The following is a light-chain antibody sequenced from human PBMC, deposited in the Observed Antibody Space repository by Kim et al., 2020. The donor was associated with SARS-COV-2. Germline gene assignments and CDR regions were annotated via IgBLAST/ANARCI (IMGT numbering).Light chain of an antibody. J-gene: IGKJ5*01. CDR2: NAS. Sequence: PGDGATLACRASQSVDGYLAWLQQKPGQAPRLLISNASNRAAGVPARFSGSGSETDFTLTISSLEPEDFAVYYCQQRRKSITFGQGTRLEIK. CDR3: QQRRKSIT. V-gene: IGKV3-11*01. CDR1: QSVDGY.